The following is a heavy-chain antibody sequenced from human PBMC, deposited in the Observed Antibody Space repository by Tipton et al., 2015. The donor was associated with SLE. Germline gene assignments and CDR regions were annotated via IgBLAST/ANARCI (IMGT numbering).Heavy chain of an antibody. Sequence: QVQLVQSGAEVKKPGASVKVSCKVSGYTLTELSMHWVRQAPGKGLEWMGGFDPEDGETIYAQKFQGRVTMTEDTSTDTAYMELSSLRSEDTAVYYCATAKGDDSSGYYSSYWYFDLWGRGTLVTVSS. J-gene: IGHJ2*01. V-gene: IGHV1-24*01. CDR1: GYTLTELS. D-gene: IGHD3-22*01. CDR3: ATAKGDDSSGYYSSYWYFDL. CDR2: FDPEDGET.